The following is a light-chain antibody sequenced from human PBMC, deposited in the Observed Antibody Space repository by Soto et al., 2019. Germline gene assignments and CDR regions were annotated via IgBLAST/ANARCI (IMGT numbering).Light chain of an antibody. CDR1: KIGSKS. J-gene: IGLJ3*02. CDR3: QVWHSSSDLWV. Sequence: SYVLTQPPSVSVAPGQTARITCGGNKIGSKSVHWYQQRPGQAPVLVIYDETDRPSGIPERFSGSNSGNTATLTISRVEAGDEADYYCQVWHSSSDLWVFGGGTKLTVL. CDR2: DET. V-gene: IGLV3-21*02.